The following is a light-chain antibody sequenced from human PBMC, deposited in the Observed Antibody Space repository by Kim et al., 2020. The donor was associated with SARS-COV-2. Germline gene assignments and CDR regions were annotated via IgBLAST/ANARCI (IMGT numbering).Light chain of an antibody. Sequence: QSALTQPPSASGTPGQRVTISCSGGSSNLGRNYVYWYQHVPGGPPKLLIYRGNNRPSGVPDRFAGSKSDNSASLVISGLRSEDEADYYCAAWDDSLSAYVFGTGTKVPVL. CDR1: SSNLGRNY. V-gene: IGLV1-47*01. J-gene: IGLJ1*01. CDR2: RGN. CDR3: AAWDDSLSAYV.